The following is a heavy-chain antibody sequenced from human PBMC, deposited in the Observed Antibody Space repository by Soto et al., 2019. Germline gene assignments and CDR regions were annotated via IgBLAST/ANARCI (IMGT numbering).Heavy chain of an antibody. CDR1: GFTFSSYA. J-gene: IGHJ3*02. Sequence: EVQLLESGGGLVQTGGSLRLSCAASGFTFSSYAMSWVRQAPGKGLEWVSAISGSGGSTYYADSVKGRFTISRDNSKNTLYLQMNSLRAEDTAVYYCAKDRPAVTTVIFTTPLHAFDIWGQGTMVTVSS. V-gene: IGHV3-23*01. CDR3: AKDRPAVTTVIFTTPLHAFDI. D-gene: IGHD4-17*01. CDR2: ISGSGGST.